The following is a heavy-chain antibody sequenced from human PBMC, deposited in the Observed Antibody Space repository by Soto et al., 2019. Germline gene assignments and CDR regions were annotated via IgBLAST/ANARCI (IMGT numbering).Heavy chain of an antibody. J-gene: IGHJ6*02. V-gene: IGHV3-33*01. CDR2: IWYDGSNK. CDR1: GFTFSSYG. Sequence: QVQLVESGGGVVQPGRSLRLSCAASGFTFSSYGMHWVRQAPGKGLEWVAVIWYDGSNKYYADSVKGRFTISRDNSKNTLHLQMNSLRAEDTAVYYCARDFSSSTSCMRPVCYYYYGMDVWGQGTTVTVSS. CDR3: ARDFSSSTSCMRPVCYYYYGMDV. D-gene: IGHD2-2*01.